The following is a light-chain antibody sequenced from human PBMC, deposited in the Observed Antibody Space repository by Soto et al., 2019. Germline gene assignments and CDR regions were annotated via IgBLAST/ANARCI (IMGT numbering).Light chain of an antibody. Sequence: EVVLTQSPVTLSLSPGERATLSCRASQSFRGLLAWYQQKPGQAPRLLIYAAYNRATGIPPRFSGSGSGTDFTRTISSLEPEDSAVYYCQQRHIWPITFGQGTRLEIK. CDR2: AAY. CDR1: QSFRGL. J-gene: IGKJ5*01. CDR3: QQRHIWPIT. V-gene: IGKV3-11*01.